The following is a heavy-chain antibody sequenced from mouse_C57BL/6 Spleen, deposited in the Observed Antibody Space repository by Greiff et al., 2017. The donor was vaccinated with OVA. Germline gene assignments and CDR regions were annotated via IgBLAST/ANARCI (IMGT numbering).Heavy chain of an antibody. V-gene: IGHV3-6*01. Sequence: ESGPGLVKPSQSLSLTCSVTGYSITSGYYWNWIRQFPGNKLEWMGYISYDGSNNYNPSLKNRISITRDTSKNQFFLKLNSVTTEDTATYYCARDPTTVVAHWYFDVWGTGTTVTVSS. CDR1: GYSITSGYY. CDR3: ARDPTTVVAHWYFDV. CDR2: ISYDGSN. D-gene: IGHD1-1*01. J-gene: IGHJ1*03.